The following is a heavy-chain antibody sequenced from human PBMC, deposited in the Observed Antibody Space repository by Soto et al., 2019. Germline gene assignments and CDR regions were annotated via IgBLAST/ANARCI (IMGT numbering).Heavy chain of an antibody. J-gene: IGHJ4*02. V-gene: IGHV4-31*11. CDR3: ARGFNAPDPDY. Sequence: SATMSLTCAVSGCSISIGCHYWLWIRQHPGKCLEWIGYIYYSGSTYYNPSLKSRVTISVDTSKNQFSLKLSSVTAADTAVYYCARGFNAPDPDYWGQGTLVTVSS. CDR2: IYYSGST. CDR1: GCSISIGCHY.